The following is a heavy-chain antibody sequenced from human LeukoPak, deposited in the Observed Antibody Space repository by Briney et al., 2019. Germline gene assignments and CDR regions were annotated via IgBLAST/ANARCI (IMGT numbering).Heavy chain of an antibody. D-gene: IGHD1-26*01. V-gene: IGHV3-23*01. CDR1: QFKFNNYG. Sequence: GGSLRLSCATSQFKFNNYGMTWVRQAPGKGLEWVSSITGSGGRTQYADSVQGRFTISRDNSKNTLYLQMNSLRAEDTAVYYCARVGGSYLAEYFQHWGQGTLVTVSS. CDR3: ARVGGSYLAEYFQH. J-gene: IGHJ1*01. CDR2: ITGSGGRT.